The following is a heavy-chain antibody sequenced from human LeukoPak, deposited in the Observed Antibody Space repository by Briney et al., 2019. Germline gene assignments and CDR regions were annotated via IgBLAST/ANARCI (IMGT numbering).Heavy chain of an antibody. CDR3: VLEGNWNYIARLGITGFDP. J-gene: IGHJ5*01. CDR2: IIHIYGTA. D-gene: IGHD1-7*01. V-gene: IGHV1-69*05. Sequence: SVKVSCKASGGTFISYAISWVRQAPGRGLEWMGGIIHIYGTANYAQKFQGRVTITTDESTSTAYMELSGLRSEDTAAYYCVLEGNWNYIARLGITGFDPWGQGTLVTVSS. CDR1: GGTFISYA.